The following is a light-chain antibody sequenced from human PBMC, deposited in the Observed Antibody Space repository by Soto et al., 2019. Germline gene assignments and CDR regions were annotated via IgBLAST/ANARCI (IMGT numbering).Light chain of an antibody. J-gene: IGKJ1*01. CDR2: DAS. Sequence: EVVLTQSPATLSLPTGERATLSCRASQSVSSYLAWYQQKPGLAPRLLIYDASNRATGIPDRFSGSGSGTDFTLTISRLEPEDSAVYYCQQYGSSRTFGQGTKVDIK. CDR3: QQYGSSRT. CDR1: QSVSSY. V-gene: IGKV3D-20*01.